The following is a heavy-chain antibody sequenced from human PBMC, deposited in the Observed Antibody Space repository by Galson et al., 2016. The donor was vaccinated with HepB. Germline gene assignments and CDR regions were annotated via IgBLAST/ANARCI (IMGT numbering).Heavy chain of an antibody. CDR3: AKGTKDLCDD. J-gene: IGHJ4*02. V-gene: IGHV3-23*01. Sequence: SLRLSCAASGFAFSVYGMTWVRQAPRKGLEWVSAISTSGSSTDYADSVKGRFTISRDNSKNTLYLQMNSLRAEDTAVYYCAKGTKDLCDDWGQGIVVTVSS. CDR1: GFAFSVYG. D-gene: IGHD2-8*01. CDR2: ISTSGSST.